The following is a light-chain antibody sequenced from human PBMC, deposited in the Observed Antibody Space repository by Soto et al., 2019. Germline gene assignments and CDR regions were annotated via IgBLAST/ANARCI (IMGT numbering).Light chain of an antibody. V-gene: IGKV3-20*01. CDR3: QQYGSSPWA. J-gene: IGKJ1*01. CDR2: GAS. CDR1: WTVSSN. Sequence: DILLTQSPATLSLSPGERATRSCRASWTVSSNLAWYQQKPGQAPRLLIYGASSRATGIPDRFSGSGSGTDFTLTISRLEPEDFAVYYCQQYGSSPWAFGQGTKVDIK.